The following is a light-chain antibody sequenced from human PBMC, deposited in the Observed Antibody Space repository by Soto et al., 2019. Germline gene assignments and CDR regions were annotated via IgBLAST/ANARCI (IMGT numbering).Light chain of an antibody. CDR3: HHFGSSRHT. V-gene: IGKV3-20*01. CDR2: GAS. Sequence: EIVLSQSPGTLSLSPGERATLSCRASQSVSSSYLAWYQQKPGQAPRLLIYGASSRATGIPDRFSGSGSGTDFTLTITRVEPEDFAVYYCHHFGSSRHTFGQGTTVDIK. CDR1: QSVSSSY. J-gene: IGKJ2*01.